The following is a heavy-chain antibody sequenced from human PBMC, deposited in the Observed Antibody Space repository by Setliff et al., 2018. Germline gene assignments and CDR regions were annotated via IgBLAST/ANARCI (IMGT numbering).Heavy chain of an antibody. CDR2: INHSGST. CDR1: GGSFSGYY. J-gene: IGHJ4*02. V-gene: IGHV4-34*01. D-gene: IGHD3-3*01. CDR3: ARRYNFWSGYLDY. Sequence: SETLSLTCAVYGGSFSGYYWSWIRQPPGKGLEWVGEINHSGSTNYNPCLKSRVTRPVDTSKNQFSLKLTSVTAADTAVYYCARRYNFWSGYLDYWGQGTLVTV.